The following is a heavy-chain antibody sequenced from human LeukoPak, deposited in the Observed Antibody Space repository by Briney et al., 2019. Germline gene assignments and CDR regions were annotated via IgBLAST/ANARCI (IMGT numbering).Heavy chain of an antibody. D-gene: IGHD2-2*01. CDR1: GFSFSSYE. CDR2: ISSSGSTI. Sequence: PGGSLRLSCTASGFSFSSYEMNWVRQAPGKGLEWVSYISSSGSTIYYADSVKGRLTISRDNAKNSLYLQMNSLRDEDTAVYYCARGYASSYWGQGTLVTVSS. J-gene: IGHJ4*02. CDR3: ARGYASSY. V-gene: IGHV3-48*03.